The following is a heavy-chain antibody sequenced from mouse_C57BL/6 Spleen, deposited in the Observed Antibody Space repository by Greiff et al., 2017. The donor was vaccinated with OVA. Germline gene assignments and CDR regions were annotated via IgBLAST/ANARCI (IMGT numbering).Heavy chain of an antibody. CDR2: INPGSGGT. Sequence: VQLQQSGAELVRPGTSVKVSCKASGYAFTNYLIEWVKQRPGQGLEWIGVINPGSGGTNYNEKFKGKATLTADKSSSTAYMQLSSLTSEDSAVYFCARSGGYFLYFDYWGQGTTLTVSS. CDR3: ARSGGYFLYFDY. V-gene: IGHV1-54*01. D-gene: IGHD2-3*01. J-gene: IGHJ2*01. CDR1: GYAFTNYL.